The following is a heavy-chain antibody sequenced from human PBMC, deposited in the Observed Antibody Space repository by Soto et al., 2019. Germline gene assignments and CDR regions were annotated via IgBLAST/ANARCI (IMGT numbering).Heavy chain of an antibody. V-gene: IGHV1-18*01. CDR3: ARDLYYSSGRYFDHDAFDI. CDR2: ISPHNDRT. CDR1: GYNFTSYG. J-gene: IGHJ3*02. Sequence: QVQLVQSGADVKKPGASVKVSCKASGYNFTSYGISWVRQAPGQGLEWMGWISPHNDRTKYARRFQDRVTMTTETPTSTGYMERGSLRSDDTAVYYCARDLYYSSGRYFDHDAFDIWGQGTVVTVSS. D-gene: IGHD6-19*01.